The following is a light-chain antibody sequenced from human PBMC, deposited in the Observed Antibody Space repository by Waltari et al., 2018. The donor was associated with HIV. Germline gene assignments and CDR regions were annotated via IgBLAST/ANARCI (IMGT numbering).Light chain of an antibody. J-gene: IGLJ3*02. Sequence: NFMLTQPHSVSASPGETVTISCTHSSGSVAANFVQWFQQRPGSSPTNVIYEDNERPSGVQDRFSGSIDSSTSSASFTAFLTISGLKTEDEAVYYCQSYDSDSLVFGGGTRLTVL. CDR2: EDN. CDR3: QSYDSDSLV. V-gene: IGLV6-57*01. CDR1: SGSVAANF.